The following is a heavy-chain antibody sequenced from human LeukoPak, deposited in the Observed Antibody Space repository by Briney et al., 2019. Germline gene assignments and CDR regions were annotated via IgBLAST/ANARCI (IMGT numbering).Heavy chain of an antibody. CDR2: ISTNNGNT. CDR1: GYTSSDYG. V-gene: IGHV1-18*01. CDR3: ARDVPSSIGTTARFDP. D-gene: IGHD1-1*01. Sequence: ASVKVSCKSSGYTSSDYGISWMRQAPGQGLEWMGWISTNNGNTNYAQQFQGRVTMTTDTSTSTAYMELRSLKSDDTAVYYCARDVPSSIGTTARFDPWGQGTLVTVSS. J-gene: IGHJ5*02.